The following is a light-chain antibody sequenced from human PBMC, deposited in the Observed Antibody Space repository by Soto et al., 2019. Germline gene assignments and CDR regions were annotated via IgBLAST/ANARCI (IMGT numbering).Light chain of an antibody. J-gene: IGLJ1*01. CDR2: EVN. CDR3: SSYAGSSNV. Sequence: QSALTQPPSASGSPGQSVAISCTGTSSDVGGYNYVSWYQQHPGKAPKLMIYEVNKRPSGVPDRFSGSKSGNMASLTVSGLQAEEEADYYCSSYAGSSNVFGTGTKVTV. CDR1: SSDVGGYNY. V-gene: IGLV2-8*01.